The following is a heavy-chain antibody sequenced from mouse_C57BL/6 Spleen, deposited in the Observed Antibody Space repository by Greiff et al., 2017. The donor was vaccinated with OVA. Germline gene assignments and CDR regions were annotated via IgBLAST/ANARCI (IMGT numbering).Heavy chain of an antibody. CDR3: ARRAVVGSNWYFDV. CDR2: ISDGGSYT. CDR1: GFTFSSYA. D-gene: IGHD1-1*01. J-gene: IGHJ1*03. V-gene: IGHV5-4*03. Sequence: EVKVEESGGGLVKPGGSLKLSCAASGFTFSSYAMSWVRQTPEKRLEWVATISDGGSYTYYPDNVKGRFTISRDNAKNNLYLQMSHLKSEDTAMYYCARRAVVGSNWYFDVWGTGTTVTVSS.